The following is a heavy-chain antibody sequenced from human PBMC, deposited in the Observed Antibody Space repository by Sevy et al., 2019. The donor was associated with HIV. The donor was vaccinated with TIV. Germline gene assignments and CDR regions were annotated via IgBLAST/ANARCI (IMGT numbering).Heavy chain of an antibody. CDR3: ARGRIAVAGTHFDY. J-gene: IGHJ4*02. CDR2: ISYDGSNK. V-gene: IGHV3-30-3*01. Sequence: GSLRLSCAASGFTFSSYAMHWVRQAPGKGLEWVAVISYDGSNKYYADSVKGRFTISRDNSKNTLYLQMNSLRAEDTAVYYCARGRIAVAGTHFDYWGQGTLVTVSS. CDR1: GFTFSSYA. D-gene: IGHD6-19*01.